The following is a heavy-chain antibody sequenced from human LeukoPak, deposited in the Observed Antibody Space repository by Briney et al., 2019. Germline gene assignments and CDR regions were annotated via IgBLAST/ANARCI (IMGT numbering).Heavy chain of an antibody. D-gene: IGHD6-13*01. J-gene: IGHJ4*02. V-gene: IGHV3-23*01. CDR2: ITVSGSNT. CDR1: GFTFSSYA. CDR3: AKNLIHPLYSSSYDYFDH. Sequence: PGGSLRLSCVASGFTFSSYAMRWVRQAPGKGLEWVSAITVSGSNTYYADSVKGRFTISRDNSKNTLYLKMNSLRAEDTAVYYCAKNLIHPLYSSSYDYFDHWGQGTLVTVSS.